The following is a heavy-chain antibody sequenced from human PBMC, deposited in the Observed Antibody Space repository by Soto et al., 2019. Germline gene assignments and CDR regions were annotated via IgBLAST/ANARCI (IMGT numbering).Heavy chain of an antibody. CDR3: ARETPYDIVPGYSNMYMDS. CDR1: GFSFGDFY. D-gene: IGHD3-9*01. V-gene: IGHV3-11*01. J-gene: IGHJ4*02. CDR2: ISSSSITT. Sequence: VQLMEAGGGLVRPGGSLRLSCAASGFSFGDFYMNWVRLAPGRGLEWVSFISSSSITTYYADSVRGRFTTSRDNAQKTLYLHMNNLRADDTAVYFCARETPYDIVPGYSNMYMDSWGPGTQGTV.